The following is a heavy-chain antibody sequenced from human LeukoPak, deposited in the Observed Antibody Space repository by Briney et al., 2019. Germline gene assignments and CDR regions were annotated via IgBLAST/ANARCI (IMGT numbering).Heavy chain of an antibody. Sequence: ASVKVSCKASGYTFTSYGISWVRQAPGQGLEWMGWISAYNGNTNYAQKLQGRVTMTTDTSTSTAYMELRSLRSDGTAVYYCARDRVLLWFGELSAFDYWGQGTLVTVSS. CDR2: ISAYNGNT. CDR1: GYTFTSYG. J-gene: IGHJ4*02. V-gene: IGHV1-18*01. D-gene: IGHD3-10*01. CDR3: ARDRVLLWFGELSAFDY.